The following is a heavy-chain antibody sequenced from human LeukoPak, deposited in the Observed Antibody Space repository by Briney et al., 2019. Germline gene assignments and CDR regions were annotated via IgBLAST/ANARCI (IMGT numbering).Heavy chain of an antibody. CDR2: IIPILGIA. CDR3: ARNKYYYDGSGYYDY. CDR1: GGTFSSYA. Sequence: SVKVSCKASGGTFSSYAISWVRQAPGQGLEWMGRIIPILGIANYAQKFQGRVTITADKSTSTAYMELSSLRSEDTAVYYCARNKYYYDGSGYYDYWGQGTLVTVSS. J-gene: IGHJ4*02. D-gene: IGHD3-22*01. V-gene: IGHV1-69*04.